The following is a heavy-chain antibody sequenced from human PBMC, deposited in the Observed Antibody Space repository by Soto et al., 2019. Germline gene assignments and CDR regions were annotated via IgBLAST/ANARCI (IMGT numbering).Heavy chain of an antibody. V-gene: IGHV2-5*02. J-gene: IGHJ5*02. CDR3: AHIPNYYQYDWFDP. CDR1: GFSLTTRGVG. D-gene: IGHD3-16*01. CDR2: IYWDDDK. Sequence: QITLKESGPTLVKPTQTLTLTCTFSGFSLTTRGVGVGWIRQPPGNALECLALIYWDDDKRYSPSLQSRLSITKDTSKNRVVLTMTNVDPVDTATYYCAHIPNYYQYDWFDPWGQGTLVSVSS.